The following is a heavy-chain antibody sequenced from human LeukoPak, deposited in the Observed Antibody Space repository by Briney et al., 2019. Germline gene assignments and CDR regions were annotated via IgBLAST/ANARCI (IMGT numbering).Heavy chain of an antibody. J-gene: IGHJ4*02. Sequence: SETLSLTCTASGGSISSYYWSWIRQPPGKGLEWIGYIYYSGSTNYNPSLKSRVTISVDTSKNQFSLKLSSVTAADTAVYYCARDRRGATDYWGQGTLVTVPS. CDR1: GGSISSYY. CDR2: IYYSGST. CDR3: ARDRRGATDY. D-gene: IGHD5-12*01. V-gene: IGHV4-59*01.